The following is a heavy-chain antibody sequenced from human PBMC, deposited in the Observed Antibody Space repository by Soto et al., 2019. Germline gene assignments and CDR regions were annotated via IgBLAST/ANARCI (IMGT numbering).Heavy chain of an antibody. CDR1: GFMFNHYA. CDR2: ISGSTGTT. CDR3: ANVFVLGASALEY. Sequence: PGGSLRLSCEASGFMFNHYAMAWVRQTPGKGLEWVSVISGSTGTTYYADSVKGRFTISRDNSKNTVYLQMNSLRVEDSALYSCANVFVLGASALEYWGPGTRVTVSS. V-gene: IGHV3-23*01. D-gene: IGHD6-6*01. J-gene: IGHJ4*02.